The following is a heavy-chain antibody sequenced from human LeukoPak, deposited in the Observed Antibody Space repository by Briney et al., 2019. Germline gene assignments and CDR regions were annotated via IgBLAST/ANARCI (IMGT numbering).Heavy chain of an antibody. CDR1: GFTFTSSA. D-gene: IGHD1-26*01. CDR2: IVVGSGNT. CDR3: AARRVGATLGRGTAFDI. J-gene: IGHJ3*02. Sequence: SVKVSCKASGFTFTSSAMQWVRQARGQRLEWIGWIVVGSGNTNYAQKFQERVTITRDMSTSTAYMELSSLRSEDTAVYYCAARRVGATLGRGTAFDIWGQGTMVTVSS. V-gene: IGHV1-58*02.